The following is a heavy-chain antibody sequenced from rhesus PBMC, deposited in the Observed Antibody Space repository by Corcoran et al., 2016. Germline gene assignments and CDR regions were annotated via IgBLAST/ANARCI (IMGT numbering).Heavy chain of an antibody. Sequence: QVQLQESGPGLVKPSETLPLTCAVSGASISSNYWSWIRQAPGKGLEWIGRSYGSGGSPDYNPSLKSRVTISIDTSKNQFSLKLSSVTAAATAVYYCARIYGYNRDSSFDYWGQGVLVTVSS. CDR1: GASISSNY. J-gene: IGHJ4*01. D-gene: IGHD3-9*01. V-gene: IGHV4S2*01. CDR3: ARIYGYNRDSSFDY. CDR2: SYGSGGSP.